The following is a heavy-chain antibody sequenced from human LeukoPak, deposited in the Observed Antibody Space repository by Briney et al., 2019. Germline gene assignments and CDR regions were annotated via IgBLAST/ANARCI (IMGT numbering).Heavy chain of an antibody. CDR3: AKDAQGLVRGGIYFDF. CDR2: ITGGSDIT. D-gene: IGHD6-19*01. J-gene: IGHJ4*02. V-gene: IGHV3-23*01. CDR1: GFTFNDYA. Sequence: GGSLRLSCVASGFTFNDYAMSWVRQAPGKGLEWVSAITGGSDITYYADSVKGRFTISRDNSKNTVYLQMNSLRVEDTAVYYCAKDAQGLVRGGIYFDFWGQGSLVTVSS.